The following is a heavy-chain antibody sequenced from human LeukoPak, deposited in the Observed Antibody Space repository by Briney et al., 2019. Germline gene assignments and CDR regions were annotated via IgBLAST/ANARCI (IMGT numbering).Heavy chain of an antibody. CDR1: GGTFSSYA. CDR3: ARVNGALYDSSGNYGLAAFDI. V-gene: IGHV1-69*06. Sequence: SVTVSCKASGGTFSSYAISWVRQAPGQGLEWMGGIIPIFGTANYAQKFQGRVTITADKSTSTAYMELSSLRSEDTAVYYCARVNGALYDSSGNYGLAAFDIWGQGTMVTVSS. D-gene: IGHD3-22*01. J-gene: IGHJ3*02. CDR2: IIPIFGTA.